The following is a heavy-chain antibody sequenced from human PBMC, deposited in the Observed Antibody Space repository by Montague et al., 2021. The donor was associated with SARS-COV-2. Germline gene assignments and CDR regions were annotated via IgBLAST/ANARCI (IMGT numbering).Heavy chain of an antibody. V-gene: IGHV4-34*01. CDR2: INHSGST. CDR1: GGSFSGYY. CDR3: ARGEYSSSWYGNKDYFDY. J-gene: IGHJ4*02. D-gene: IGHD6-13*01. Sequence: ETLSLTCAVYGGSFSGYYWSWIRQPPGKGLEWIGEINHSGSTNYNPSLKSRVTISLDTSKNQFSLKLSSVTAADTAVYYCARGEYSSSWYGNKDYFDYWGQGTLVTVSS.